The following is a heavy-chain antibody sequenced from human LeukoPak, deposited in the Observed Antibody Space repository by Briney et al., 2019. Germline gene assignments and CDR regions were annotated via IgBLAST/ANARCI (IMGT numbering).Heavy chain of an antibody. CDR1: GGSINSGAFY. CDR2: IYYSGST. D-gene: IGHD2-2*01. V-gene: IGHV4-31*03. Sequence: PSQTLSLTCNVSGGSINSGAFYWSWIRQHPEKGLEWIGHIYYSGSTYYNPSLTSRLTISIDTSNNQFSLRLSSVTAADTAVYYCARVMTLICTNENGFDPWGQGTRVTVSS. J-gene: IGHJ5*02. CDR3: ARVMTLICTNENGFDP.